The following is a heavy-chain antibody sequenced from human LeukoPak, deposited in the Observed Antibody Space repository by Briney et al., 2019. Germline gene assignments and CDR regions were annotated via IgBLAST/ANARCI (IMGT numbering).Heavy chain of an antibody. CDR3: ATYCSSTSCYYLYAFDI. Sequence: GGSLRLSCAASGFTFSSYSMNWVRQAPGKGLEWVSSISSSSSYIYYADSVKGRFTISRDNAKNSLYLQMNSLRAEDTAVYYCATYCSSTSCYYLYAFDIWGQGTMVTVSS. V-gene: IGHV3-21*01. J-gene: IGHJ3*02. D-gene: IGHD2-2*01. CDR1: GFTFSSYS. CDR2: ISSSSSYI.